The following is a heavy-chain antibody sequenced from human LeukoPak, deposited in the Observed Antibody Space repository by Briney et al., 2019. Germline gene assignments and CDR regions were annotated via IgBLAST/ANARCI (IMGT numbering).Heavy chain of an antibody. CDR1: GFTFSSYG. D-gene: IGHD3-22*01. Sequence: GGSLRLSCAASGFTFSSYGMHWVRQAPGKGLEWVAFIRYDGSNKYYADSVKGRFTISRDNSKNTLYLQMNSLRAEDTAVYYCARDPGTMISRGDAFDIWGQGTMVTVPS. CDR3: ARDPGTMISRGDAFDI. CDR2: IRYDGSNK. J-gene: IGHJ3*02. V-gene: IGHV3-30*02.